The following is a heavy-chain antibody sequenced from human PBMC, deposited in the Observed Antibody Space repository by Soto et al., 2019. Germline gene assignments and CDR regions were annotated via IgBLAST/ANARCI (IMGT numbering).Heavy chain of an antibody. D-gene: IGHD3-22*01. CDR1: GFTFSIYA. V-gene: IGHV3-30-3*01. J-gene: IGHJ4*02. CDR3: ATGANFYYDTSRY. Sequence: GGSLRLSCAAPGFTFSIYALHWVRQAPGKGLEWVAVMSPNGNNQYYADSVKGRFTISRDTPKSTLYLQMTSLRPDDTAVYYCATGANFYYDTSRYWGQRTLVTVSS. CDR2: MSPNGNNQ.